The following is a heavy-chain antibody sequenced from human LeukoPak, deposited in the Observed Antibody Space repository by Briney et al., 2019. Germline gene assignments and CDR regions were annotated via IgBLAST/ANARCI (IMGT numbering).Heavy chain of an antibody. CDR1: GFTFDDYT. D-gene: IGHD5-12*01. Sequence: GGSLRLSCAASGFTFDDYTMHWVRQAPGKGLEWVSLISWDGGSTYYADSVEGRFTISRDNSKNSLYLQMNSLRTEDTALYYCAKDGAGYSDPDYGMDVWGQGTTVTVSS. CDR3: AKDGAGYSDPDYGMDV. CDR2: ISWDGGST. V-gene: IGHV3-43*01. J-gene: IGHJ6*02.